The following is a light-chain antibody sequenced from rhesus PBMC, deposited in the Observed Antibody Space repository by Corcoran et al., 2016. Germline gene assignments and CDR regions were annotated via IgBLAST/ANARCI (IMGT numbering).Light chain of an antibody. Sequence: DIQMTQSPSSLSASVGDTVPITCRASQSISSCLDWYQQKPGKAPKLLIYKASSLQSGVPSRFSGSGFGTNFTRTIISLQSEDFATYCCLQYSRSPLTFGGGTKVEIK. CDR1: QSISSC. J-gene: IGKJ4*01. CDR2: KAS. CDR3: LQYSRSPLT. V-gene: IGKV1-22*01.